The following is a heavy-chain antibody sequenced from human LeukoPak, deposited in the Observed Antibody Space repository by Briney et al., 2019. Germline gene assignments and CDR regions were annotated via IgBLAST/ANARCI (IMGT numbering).Heavy chain of an antibody. CDR1: GGSFSGYY. Sequence: SETLSLTCAVYGGSFSGYYWSWIRQPPGKGLEWIGEINHSGSTNYNPSLKSRVTISVDTSNNQFSLKLSSVTAADTAVYYCARGDGITGTQGRLDYWGKGTLVTVSS. CDR2: INHSGST. V-gene: IGHV4-34*01. CDR3: ARGDGITGTQGRLDY. D-gene: IGHD1-20*01. J-gene: IGHJ4*02.